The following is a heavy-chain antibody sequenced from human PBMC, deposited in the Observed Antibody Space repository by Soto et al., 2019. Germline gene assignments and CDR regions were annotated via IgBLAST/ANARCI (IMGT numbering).Heavy chain of an antibody. D-gene: IGHD6-19*01. V-gene: IGHV3-21*01. CDR3: ARDRTPPQWLAPGGDYYMDV. CDR2: ISSSSSYI. J-gene: IGHJ6*03. CDR1: GFTFSSYS. Sequence: GGSLRLSCAASGFTFSSYSMNWVRQAPGKGLEWVSSISSSSSYIYYADSVKGRFTISRDNAKNSLYLQMNSLRAEDTAVYYCARDRTPPQWLAPGGDYYMDVWGKGTTVTVSS.